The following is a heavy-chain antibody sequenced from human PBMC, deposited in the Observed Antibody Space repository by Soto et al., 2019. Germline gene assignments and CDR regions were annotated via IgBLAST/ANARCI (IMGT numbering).Heavy chain of an antibody. V-gene: IGHV4-59*08. J-gene: IGHJ5*02. CDR2: IYYSGST. Sequence: SETLSLTCTVSGGSISSYYWSWIRQPPGKGLEWIGYIYYSGSTNYNPSLKSRVTISVDTSKNQFSLKLSSVTAADTAVYSCARTYSGYDVIWFDPWGQGTLVTVSS. CDR1: GGSISSYY. CDR3: ARTYSGYDVIWFDP. D-gene: IGHD5-12*01.